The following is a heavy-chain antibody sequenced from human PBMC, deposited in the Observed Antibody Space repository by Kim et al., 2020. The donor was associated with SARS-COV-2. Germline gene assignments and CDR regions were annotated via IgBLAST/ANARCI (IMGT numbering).Heavy chain of an antibody. CDR2: IIPILGIA. CDR1: GGTFSSYA. J-gene: IGHJ4*02. D-gene: IGHD3-10*01. V-gene: IGHV1-69*04. Sequence: SVKVSCKASGGTFSSYAISWVRQAPGQGLEWMGRIIPILGIANYAQKFQGRVTITADKSTSTAYMELSSLRSEDTAVYYCARAPGDGESDYWGQGTLVTVSS. CDR3: ARAPGDGESDY.